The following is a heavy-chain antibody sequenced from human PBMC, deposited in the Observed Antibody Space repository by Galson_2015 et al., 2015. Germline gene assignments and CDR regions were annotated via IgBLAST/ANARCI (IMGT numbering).Heavy chain of an antibody. CDR1: GFTFSDYY. V-gene: IGHV3-11*05. CDR3: ARGWLDPSVYYYGSGGLGD. CDR2: ISSSSSYT. J-gene: IGHJ4*02. D-gene: IGHD3-10*01. Sequence: SLRLSCAASGFTFSDYYMSWIRQAPGKGLEWVSYISSSSSYTNYADSVKGRFTISRDNAKNSLYLQMNSLRAEDTAVYYCARGWLDPSVYYYGSGGLGDWGQGTLVTVSS.